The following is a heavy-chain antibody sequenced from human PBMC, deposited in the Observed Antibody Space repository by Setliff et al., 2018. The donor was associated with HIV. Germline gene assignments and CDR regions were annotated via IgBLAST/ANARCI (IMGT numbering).Heavy chain of an antibody. V-gene: IGHV4-61*02. CDR1: GGSISSVNYY. Sequence: ASETLSLTCNVSGGSISSVNYYRNWVRQPAGKGLEWIGRIYASGSPTYNPSLKSRVTISVDTSKNHFSLRLNSVTAADTAVYFCARAPRYYRGWYIPEYFDNWGEGTLVTVSS. CDR2: IYASGSP. CDR3: ARAPRYYRGWYIPEYFDN. D-gene: IGHD6-19*01. J-gene: IGHJ4*02.